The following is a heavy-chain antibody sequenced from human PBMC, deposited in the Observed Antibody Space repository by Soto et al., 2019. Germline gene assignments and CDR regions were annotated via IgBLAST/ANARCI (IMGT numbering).Heavy chain of an antibody. J-gene: IGHJ6*02. V-gene: IGHV3-15*07. CDR1: GFTFSNAW. Sequence: EVQLVESGGGLVKPGGSLRLSCAASGFTFSNAWMNWVRQAPGKGLEWVGHIKSKTDGGTTDYAAPVKGRFTISRDDSQNTLYLQMNSLKTEDTAVYYCTTDSEFRILTGYYKEVYYYGMDVWGQGTTVTVSS. CDR2: IKSKTDGGTT. CDR3: TTDSEFRILTGYYKEVYYYGMDV. D-gene: IGHD3-9*01.